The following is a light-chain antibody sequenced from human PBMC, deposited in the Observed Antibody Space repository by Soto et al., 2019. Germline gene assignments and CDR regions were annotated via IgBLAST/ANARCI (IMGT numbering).Light chain of an antibody. CDR2: DTS. J-gene: IGKJ4*01. CDR3: QRFNRWPLS. CDR1: QSVGST. V-gene: IGKV3-15*01. Sequence: EIVLTQSPAALSVSPGERATLCCWASQSVGSTLNWYQQRPGQAPRLLIYDTSIRATGIPARFSGSGSGTEFTLTIASLQSEDFGVYYCQRFNRWPLSFGGGTKVEI.